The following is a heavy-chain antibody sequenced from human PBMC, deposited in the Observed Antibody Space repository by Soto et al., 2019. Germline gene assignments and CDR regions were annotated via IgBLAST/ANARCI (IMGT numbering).Heavy chain of an antibody. CDR2: IYYSGST. V-gene: IGHV4-59*01. CDR1: GGSISSYY. D-gene: IGHD3-22*01. J-gene: IGHJ3*02. Sequence: LSLTCTASGGSISSYYWSWIRQPPGTGLEWIGYIYYSGSTNYNPSLKSRVTISVDTSKNQFSLKLSSVTAADTAVYYCARDAPYYYDSSGYDRPCAFDIWGQGTMVTVSS. CDR3: ARDAPYYYDSSGYDRPCAFDI.